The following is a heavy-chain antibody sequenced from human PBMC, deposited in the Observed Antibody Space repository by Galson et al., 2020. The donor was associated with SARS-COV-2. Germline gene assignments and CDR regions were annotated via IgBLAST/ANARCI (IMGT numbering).Heavy chain of an antibody. CDR1: GFTFSSYG. Sequence: GGSLRLSCAASGFTFSSYGMHWVRQAPGKGLEWVAVIWYDGSNKYYADSVKGRFTISRDNSKNTLYLQMNSLRAEDTAVYYCAREEAYSSGGGKGYWGQGTLVTVSS. CDR3: AREEAYSSGGGKGY. J-gene: IGHJ4*02. V-gene: IGHV3-33*01. CDR2: IWYDGSNK. D-gene: IGHD6-19*01.